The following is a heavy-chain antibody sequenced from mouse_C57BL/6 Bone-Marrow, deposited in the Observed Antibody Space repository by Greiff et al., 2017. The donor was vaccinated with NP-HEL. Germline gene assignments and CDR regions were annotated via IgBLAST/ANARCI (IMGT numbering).Heavy chain of an antibody. CDR3: ARVGGYHRYYVDY. Sequence: EVQLQESGGGLVKPGGSLKLSCAASGFTFSSYAMSWVRQTPEKRLEWVATISDGGSYTYYPDNVKGRFTISRDNAKNNLYLQMRHLKSEDTAMYYCARVGGYHRYYVDYWGQGTTLTVSS. CDR2: ISDGGSYT. CDR1: GFTFSSYA. D-gene: IGHD2-2*01. J-gene: IGHJ2*01. V-gene: IGHV5-4*01.